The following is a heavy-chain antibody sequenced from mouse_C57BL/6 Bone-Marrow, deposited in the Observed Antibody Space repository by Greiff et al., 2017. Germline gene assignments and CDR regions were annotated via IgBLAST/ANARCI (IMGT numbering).Heavy chain of an antibody. CDR3: AFYGNPFAY. CDR2: IYPRSGNT. CDR1: GYTFTSYG. D-gene: IGHD2-1*01. V-gene: IGHV1-81*01. Sequence: VQLQQSGAELARPGASVKLSCKASGYTFTSYGISWVKQRTGQGLEWIGEIYPRSGNTYYNEKFKGKATLTADKSSSTAYMGLRSLTSGDSAGYFCAFYGNPFAYWGQGTLVTVSA. J-gene: IGHJ3*01.